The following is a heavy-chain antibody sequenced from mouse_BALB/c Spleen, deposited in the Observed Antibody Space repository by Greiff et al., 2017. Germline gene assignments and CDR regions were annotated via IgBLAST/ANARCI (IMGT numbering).Heavy chain of an antibody. Sequence: EVKVEESGGGLVKPGGSLKLSCAASGFTFSSYTMSWVRQTPEKRLEWVATISSGGSYTYYPDSEKGRFTISRDNAKNTLYLQMSSLKSEDTAMYYCTRYYGNYAMDYWGQGTSVTVSS. D-gene: IGHD2-1*01. CDR3: TRYYGNYAMDY. CDR1: GFTFSSYT. J-gene: IGHJ4*01. CDR2: ISSGGSYT. V-gene: IGHV5-6-4*01.